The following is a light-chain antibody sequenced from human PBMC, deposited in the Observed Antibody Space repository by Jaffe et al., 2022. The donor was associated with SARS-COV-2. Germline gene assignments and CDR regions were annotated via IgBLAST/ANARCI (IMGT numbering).Light chain of an antibody. CDR1: QSLQHSNGYKY. CDR3: MQALEAPT. J-gene: IGKJ5*01. Sequence: DIVMTQSPLSLSVTPGEAVSISCKSSQSLQHSNGYKYLDWYVQKPGHSPQLLIYVTSKRASGVPDRFSGSASSGTEFTLKISRVEAVDVGVYYCMQALEAPTFGQGTRLEIK. CDR2: VTS. V-gene: IGKV2-28*01.